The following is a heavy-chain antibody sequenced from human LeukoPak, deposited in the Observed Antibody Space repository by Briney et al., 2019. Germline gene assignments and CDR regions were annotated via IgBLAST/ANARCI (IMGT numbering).Heavy chain of an antibody. CDR1: GGSISSYY. Sequence: SETLSLTXTVSGGSISSYYWSWLRQPPGKGLEWIGYIYYSGSANYNPSLKSRVTISVDTSKNQFSLKLSSVTAADTAVYYCARDLAAARHDAFDIWGQGTMVTVSS. J-gene: IGHJ3*02. V-gene: IGHV4-59*01. D-gene: IGHD6-13*01. CDR3: ARDLAAARHDAFDI. CDR2: IYYSGSA.